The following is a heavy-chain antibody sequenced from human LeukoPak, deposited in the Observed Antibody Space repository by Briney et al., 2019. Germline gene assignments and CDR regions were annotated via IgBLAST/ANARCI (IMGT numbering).Heavy chain of an antibody. Sequence: GRSLRLSCAASGFTFGSYARHSVRQAPGKGLEGVEVVSHDGSNEYIADSVRGRFTISRDTSTSTVYLQMNSLRPEDTAAYYCARSPDDSSGDLYYYYAMDVWSQGTTVTVSS. CDR1: GFTFGSYA. CDR2: VSHDGSNE. D-gene: IGHD3-22*01. J-gene: IGHJ6*02. CDR3: ARSPDDSSGDLYYYYAMDV. V-gene: IGHV3-30*04.